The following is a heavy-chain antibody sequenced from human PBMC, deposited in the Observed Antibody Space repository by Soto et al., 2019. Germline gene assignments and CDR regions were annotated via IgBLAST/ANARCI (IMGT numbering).Heavy chain of an antibody. Sequence: QVQLQESGPGLVKPSETLSLTCTVSGGSISSYYWSWIRQPPGKGLEWIGYIYYSGSTNYNPSFKSRVTISVDTSKNQFSLKLSSVTAADTAVYYCARAYYYDSSGYCFDYWGQGTLVTVSS. V-gene: IGHV4-59*08. CDR2: IYYSGST. CDR1: GGSISSYY. CDR3: ARAYYYDSSGYCFDY. J-gene: IGHJ4*02. D-gene: IGHD3-22*01.